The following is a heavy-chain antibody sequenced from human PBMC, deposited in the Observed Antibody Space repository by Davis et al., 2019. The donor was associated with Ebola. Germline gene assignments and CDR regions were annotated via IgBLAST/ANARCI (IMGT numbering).Heavy chain of an antibody. D-gene: IGHD3-10*01. CDR1: VGSFNGYY. J-gene: IGHJ6*02. V-gene: IGHV4-34*01. CDR2: INHSGSA. Sequence: SETLSLTCAVYVGSFNGYYWTWIRQFPGKGLEWIGEINHSGSAKYNPSLKNQVTMSVDTSKNQFSLKLSSVTAADTAVYYCARSVLLWFGELLFYYYGMDVWGQGTTVTVSS. CDR3: ARSVLLWFGELLFYYYGMDV.